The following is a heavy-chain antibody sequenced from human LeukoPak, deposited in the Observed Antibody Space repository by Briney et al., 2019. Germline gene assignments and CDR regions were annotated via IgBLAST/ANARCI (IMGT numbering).Heavy chain of an antibody. J-gene: IGHJ5*02. Sequence: PSETLSLTCTFSIGSISRYYWTSLRQPPGKGLEWIGYIYYGGSTSYNPSLRSRVTISVDTSKNQISLKLSSLTAADTAVYYCATSQGNWFDHWGQGTLVTVSS. CDR2: IYYGGST. V-gene: IGHV4-59*01. CDR1: IGSISRYY. CDR3: ATSQGNWFDH.